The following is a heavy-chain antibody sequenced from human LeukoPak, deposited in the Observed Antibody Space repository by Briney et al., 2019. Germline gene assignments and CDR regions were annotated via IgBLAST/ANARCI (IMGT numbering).Heavy chain of an antibody. D-gene: IGHD5-24*01. J-gene: IGHJ3*02. CDR2: ISYDGSNK. CDR3: ASTDGYNNGAFDI. Sequence: GRSLRLSCAASGFTFSSYAMHWVRQAPGKGLEWVAVISYDGSNKYYADSVKGRFTTSRDNSKNTLYLQMNSLRAEDTAVYYCASTDGYNNGAFDIWGQGTMVTVSS. CDR1: GFTFSSYA. V-gene: IGHV3-30*04.